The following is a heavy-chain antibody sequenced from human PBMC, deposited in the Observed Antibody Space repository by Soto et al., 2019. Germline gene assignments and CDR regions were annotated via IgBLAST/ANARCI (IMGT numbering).Heavy chain of an antibody. CDR3: ARVSNIFGVVIVFHY. CDR2: INAGNGNT. CDR1: GYTFTSYA. J-gene: IGHJ4*02. Sequence: ASVKVSCKASGYTFTSYAMHWVRQAPGQRLEWMGWINAGNGNTKYSQKFQGRVTITRDTSASTAYMELSSLRSEDTAVYYCARVSNIFGVVIVFHYWGQGNLVTVSS. V-gene: IGHV1-3*01. D-gene: IGHD3-3*02.